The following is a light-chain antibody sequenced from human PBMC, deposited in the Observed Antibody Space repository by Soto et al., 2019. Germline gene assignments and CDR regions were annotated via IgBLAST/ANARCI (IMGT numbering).Light chain of an antibody. V-gene: IGKV3-11*01. Sequence: EIVLTQSPATLSLSPGERATLSCRAGQSVSNYLAWYQQKPGQAPRLLIYDASNRATGIPARFSGSGSGTDFTLTISSLEPEDFAVYYCQQRSNWPPITFGQGTRLELK. CDR3: QQRSNWPPIT. J-gene: IGKJ5*01. CDR2: DAS. CDR1: QSVSNY.